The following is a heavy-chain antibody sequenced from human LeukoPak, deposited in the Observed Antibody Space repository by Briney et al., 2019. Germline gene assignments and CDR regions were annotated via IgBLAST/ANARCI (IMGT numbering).Heavy chain of an antibody. J-gene: IGHJ4*02. CDR3: ARSIYSTGWYDY. CDR2: MYHSGST. D-gene: IGHD6-19*01. CDR1: GGSISSYH. V-gene: IGHV4-4*07. Sequence: SETLSLTCTVSGGSISSYHWSWIRQPAGKGLEWIGSMYHSGSTYYNPSLKSRVTISVDTSKNQFSLKLSSVTAADTGVYYCARSIYSTGWYDYWGQGTLVTVSS.